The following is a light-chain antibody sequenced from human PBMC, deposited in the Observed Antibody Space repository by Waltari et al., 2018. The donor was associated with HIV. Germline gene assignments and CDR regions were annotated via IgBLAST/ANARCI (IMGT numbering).Light chain of an antibody. Sequence: QSVLTQTPSVSVAPGQRVTISCTGSSSNIGAGYDVHWYQQLPGTAPKLFIYAINNLPSGLPDRFEGSKSGTSASLAITGLRAEDGGDYYCQSYDTSLGGSVFGGGTKLTVL. CDR2: AIN. CDR3: QSYDTSLGGSV. CDR1: SSNIGAGYD. V-gene: IGLV1-40*01. J-gene: IGLJ3*02.